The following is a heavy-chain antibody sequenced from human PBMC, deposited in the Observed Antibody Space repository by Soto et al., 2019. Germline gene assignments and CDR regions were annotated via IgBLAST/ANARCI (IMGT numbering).Heavy chain of an antibody. CDR2: ISGGGHNT. CDR3: AKENSLYCSSTSCYLDY. V-gene: IGHV3-23*01. Sequence: GGSLRLSCAASGFAFSSYAMSWVRQAPGKGLEWVSAISGGGHNTFYADSVKGRFTISRDNSENTLYLQMSSLRAEDTAAYFCAKENSLYCSSTSCYLDYWGPGXLVTVYS. J-gene: IGHJ4*02. CDR1: GFAFSSYA. D-gene: IGHD2-2*01.